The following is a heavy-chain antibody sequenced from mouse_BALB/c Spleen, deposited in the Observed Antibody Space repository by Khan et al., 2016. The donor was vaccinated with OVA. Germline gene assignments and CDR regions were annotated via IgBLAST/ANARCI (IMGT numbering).Heavy chain of an antibody. CDR2: IWSAGST. J-gene: IGHJ3*01. D-gene: IGHD2-4*01. Sequence: VQLQESGPGLVQPSQSLSITCTVSGFSLNNYSIHWVRQSPGKGLEWLGVIWSAGSTAYNAAFISRLTINKDNSRSQVFFKMNSLQPNDTAIYYCGRRANDYGRGALFAYWGQGTLVTVSA. V-gene: IGHV2-2*02. CDR3: GRRANDYGRGALFAY. CDR1: GFSLNNYS.